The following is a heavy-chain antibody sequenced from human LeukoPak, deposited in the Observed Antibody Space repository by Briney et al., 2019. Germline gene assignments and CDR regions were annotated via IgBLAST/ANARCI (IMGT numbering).Heavy chain of an antibody. D-gene: IGHD2-8*01. CDR1: GFTLGDYA. Sequence: PGGSLRLSCTASGFTLGDYAVSCVPGAPGKGREWVGGIKSKTDGGTTDYAAAVKGRFTISRDDSKNTLYLQMNSLKTEDTAVYYCTTVSYCTNGVCRYYYYYYGMDVWGQGTTVTVSS. J-gene: IGHJ6*02. CDR3: TTVSYCTNGVCRYYYYYYGMDV. V-gene: IGHV3-15*01. CDR2: IKSKTDGGTT.